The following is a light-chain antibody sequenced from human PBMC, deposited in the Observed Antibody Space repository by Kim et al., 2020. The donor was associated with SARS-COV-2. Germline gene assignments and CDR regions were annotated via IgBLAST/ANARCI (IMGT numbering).Light chain of an antibody. CDR2: DNN. CDR1: SSNIGAGFN. V-gene: IGLV1-40*01. CDR3: QSYDTSLSGFVI. J-gene: IGLJ2*01. Sequence: VTISCTGSSSNIGAGFNVHWYQYLPGTAPKLLISDNNNRPSGVPDRFSASKSATSASLAITGLQAEDEADYYCQSYDTSLSGFVIFGGGTKLTVL.